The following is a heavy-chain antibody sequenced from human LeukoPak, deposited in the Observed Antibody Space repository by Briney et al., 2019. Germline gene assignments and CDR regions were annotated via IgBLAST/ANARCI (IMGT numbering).Heavy chain of an antibody. Sequence: TSETLSLTCNVSGGSMASTSYYWAWIPLPPGKGLEWIGSIYYSGSSYYNPSLKSRVAILLDRPKTQFSLRLSSVTAADTAVYYCARGTYGSGTYDDAFEIWGQGTMVTVSS. CDR1: GGSMASTSYY. V-gene: IGHV4-39*07. CDR2: IYYSGSS. D-gene: IGHD3-10*01. J-gene: IGHJ3*02. CDR3: ARGTYGSGTYDDAFEI.